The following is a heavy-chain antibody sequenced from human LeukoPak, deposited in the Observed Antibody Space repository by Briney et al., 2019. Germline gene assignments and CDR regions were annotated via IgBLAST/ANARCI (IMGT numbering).Heavy chain of an antibody. Sequence: GGSLKLTCAASGPTFNRYAMHWVRQAPGKGLEWVAVISYDGSNKYYAGSVKGRFTISRDNSKNTLCLQMNSLRAEDTAVYYCARDFSPYTNGWYAGYWGQGTLVTVSS. J-gene: IGHJ4*02. CDR3: ARDFSPYTNGWYAGY. CDR2: ISYDGSNK. V-gene: IGHV3-30*04. CDR1: GPTFNRYA. D-gene: IGHD6-19*01.